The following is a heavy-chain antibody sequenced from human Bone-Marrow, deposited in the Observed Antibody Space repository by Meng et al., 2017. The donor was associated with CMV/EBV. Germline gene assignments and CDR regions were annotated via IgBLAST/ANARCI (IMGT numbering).Heavy chain of an antibody. D-gene: IGHD6-13*01. V-gene: IGHV1-46*01. J-gene: IGHJ6*02. CDR3: ARVKSVAEGVYGMDV. Sequence: ASVKVSCKASGYTFISYGISWVRQAPGQGLEWMGIINPSGGSTSYAQKFQGRVTMTRDTSTSTVYMELSSLRSEDTAVYYCARVKSVAEGVYGMDVWGQGTTVTVSS. CDR1: GYTFISYG. CDR2: INPSGGST.